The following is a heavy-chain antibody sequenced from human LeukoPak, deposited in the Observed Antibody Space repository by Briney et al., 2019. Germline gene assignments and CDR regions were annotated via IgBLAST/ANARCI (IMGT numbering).Heavy chain of an antibody. V-gene: IGHV3-23*01. CDR1: GFTFSSYA. D-gene: IGHD4-17*01. CDR3: AKEGNGDYYFDY. CDR2: ISGSAGST. J-gene: IGHJ4*02. Sequence: PGGSLRLSCAASGFTFSSYAMSWVRQAPGQGLEWVSAISGSAGSTYYADAVKGRFTISRDNSKNTLYLQMNSLRAEDSAVYYCAKEGNGDYYFDYWGQGTLVTVSS.